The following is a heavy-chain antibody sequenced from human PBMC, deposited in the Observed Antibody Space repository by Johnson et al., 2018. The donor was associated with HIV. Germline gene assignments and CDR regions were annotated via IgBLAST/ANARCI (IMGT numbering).Heavy chain of an antibody. CDR2: ISGSGGST. J-gene: IGHJ3*02. V-gene: IGHV3-23*04. CDR1: GFTFSSYA. D-gene: IGHD2-2*01. Sequence: VQLVESGGGLVQPGGSLRLSCAASGFTFSSYAMSWVRQAPGKGLEWVSAISGSGGSTYYADSVKGRFTISRDNSKNTLYLQMNSLRAEDTAVYYCARGYCSRTSCPRNAFDIWGQGTMVTVSS. CDR3: ARGYCSRTSCPRNAFDI.